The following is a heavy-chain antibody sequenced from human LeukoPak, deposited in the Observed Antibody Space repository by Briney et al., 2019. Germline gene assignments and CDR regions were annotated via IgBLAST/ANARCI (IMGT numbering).Heavy chain of an antibody. CDR1: GXSISSSSYY. V-gene: IGHV4-39*01. J-gene: IGHJ2*01. CDR3: ARPSANRAIGESHYWYFDL. CDR2: IYYSGST. Sequence: KSSETLSLTCTVSGXSISSSSYYWGWIRQPPGKGLEWIGSIYYSGSTYYNPSLKSRVTISVDTSKNQFSLKLSSVTAADTAVYYCARPSANRAIGESHYWYFDLWGRGTLVTVSS. D-gene: IGHD3-10*01.